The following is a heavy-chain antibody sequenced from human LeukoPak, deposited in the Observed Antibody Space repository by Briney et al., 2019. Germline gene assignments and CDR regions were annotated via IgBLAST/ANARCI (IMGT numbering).Heavy chain of an antibody. CDR1: GFTFSSYA. Sequence: GGSLRLSCAASGFTFSSYAMSWVRQAPGKGLEWVSAISGSGGSTYYAGSVKGRFTISRDNSKNTLYLQMNSLRAEDTAVYYCAAQEEDAFDIWGQGTMVTVSS. CDR2: ISGSGGST. CDR3: AAQEEDAFDI. V-gene: IGHV3-23*01. J-gene: IGHJ3*02.